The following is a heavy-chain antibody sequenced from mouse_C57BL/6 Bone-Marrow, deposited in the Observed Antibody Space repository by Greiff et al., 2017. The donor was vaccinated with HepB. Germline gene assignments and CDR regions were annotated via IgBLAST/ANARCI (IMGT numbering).Heavy chain of an antibody. CDR1: GYTFTSYT. J-gene: IGHJ2*01. V-gene: IGHV1-4*01. D-gene: IGHD1-1*01. CDR2: INPSSGYT. Sequence: VQLVESGAELARPGASVKMSCKASGYTFTSYTMHWVKQRPGQGLEWIGYINPSSGYTKYNQKFKDKATLTADKSSSTAYMQLSSLTSEDSAVYYCARGGIYYYGSSYDYFDYWGQGTTLTVSS. CDR3: ARGGIYYYGSSYDYFDY.